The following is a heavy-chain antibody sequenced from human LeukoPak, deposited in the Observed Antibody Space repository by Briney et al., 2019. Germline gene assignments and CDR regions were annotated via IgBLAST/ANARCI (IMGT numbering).Heavy chain of an antibody. V-gene: IGHV3-23*01. D-gene: IGHD3-3*01. CDR1: GFTFSNYA. Sequence: GGSLRLSCAASGFTFSNYAMSWVRQAPGKGLEWVSAISGSGGSTYYADSVKGRFTISRDNSKNTLYLQMNSLRAEDTAVYYCAKDHYYDFWSGDPRGWFDPWGQGTLVTVSS. CDR3: AKDHYYDFWSGDPRGWFDP. CDR2: ISGSGGST. J-gene: IGHJ5*02.